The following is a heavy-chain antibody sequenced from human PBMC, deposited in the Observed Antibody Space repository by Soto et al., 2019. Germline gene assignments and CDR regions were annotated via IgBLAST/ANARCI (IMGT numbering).Heavy chain of an antibody. CDR2: INHRGST. CDR3: ARAQYSSSWYGGGSDY. D-gene: IGHD6-13*01. CDR1: GGSFSGYY. J-gene: IGHJ4*02. V-gene: IGHV4-34*01. Sequence: QVQLQQWGAGLLKPSETLSLTCAVYGGSFSGYYWSWIRQPPGKGLEWIGEINHRGSTNYNPSLKRRVPISADTSKNQCSLKLSSVTAADTAVYYCARAQYSSSWYGGGSDYWGQGTLVTVSS.